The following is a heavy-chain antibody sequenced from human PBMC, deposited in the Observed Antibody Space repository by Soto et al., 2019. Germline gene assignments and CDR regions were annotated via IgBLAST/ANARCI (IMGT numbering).Heavy chain of an antibody. D-gene: IGHD3-22*01. J-gene: IGHJ4*02. Sequence: EVQLLESGGGLVQPGGSLRLSCAASGITISNYPMSWVRQAPGKGLDWVSGISGSGDRTYYGDSAKGRFTISKDTSKNSLSLQLDSLGVEDTAVYLCVRDDGGYPSTAPHWGKGTLVTFS. CDR1: GITISNYP. CDR3: VRDDGGYPSTAPH. CDR2: ISGSGDRT. V-gene: IGHV3-23*01.